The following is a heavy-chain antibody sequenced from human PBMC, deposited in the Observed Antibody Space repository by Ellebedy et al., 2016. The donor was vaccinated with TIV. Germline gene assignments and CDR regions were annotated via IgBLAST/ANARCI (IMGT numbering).Heavy chain of an antibody. Sequence: SETLSLTXAVYGGSFSDYYWSWVRQPPGKGLEWIGEINHRGSTNYNPSLKSRVTISVDTSKNQFSLKLTSVTAADTAVYYCSRGLGPIGYCSSTSCYWDHWGRGTLVTVSS. J-gene: IGHJ4*02. CDR2: INHRGST. CDR3: SRGLGPIGYCSSTSCYWDH. CDR1: GGSFSDYY. D-gene: IGHD2-2*01. V-gene: IGHV4-34*01.